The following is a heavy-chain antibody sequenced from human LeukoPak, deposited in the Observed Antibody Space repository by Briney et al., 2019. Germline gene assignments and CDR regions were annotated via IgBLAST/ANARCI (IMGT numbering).Heavy chain of an antibody. CDR1: GFTFSNYD. J-gene: IGHJ4*02. Sequence: PGGSLRLSCSVSGFTFSNYDIHWVRQPAGKGLEYVSVISSDGVRTYYTDSVKGRFTISRDNSRNTLYLQMTSLRADDTAVYYCVKDGGHGYNSYDYWGQGTLVTVSS. V-gene: IGHV3-64D*08. CDR2: ISSDGVRT. D-gene: IGHD5-24*01. CDR3: VKDGGHGYNSYDY.